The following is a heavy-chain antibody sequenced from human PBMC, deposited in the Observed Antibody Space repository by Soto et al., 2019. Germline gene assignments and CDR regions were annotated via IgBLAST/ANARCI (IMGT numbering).Heavy chain of an antibody. Sequence: SSVKVSCTASGYTFPSYGISWVRQAPGQGLEWLGWISAYNGNTNYAQKPQGRVTLTTDTSTSTAYMELRSLRSDDTAVYYSARTSLTYLDWSSEGYYYGMDVWGQGTTVTVSS. CDR1: GYTFPSYG. J-gene: IGHJ6*02. CDR3: ARTSLTYLDWSSEGYYYGMDV. D-gene: IGHD3-9*01. CDR2: ISAYNGNT. V-gene: IGHV1-18*01.